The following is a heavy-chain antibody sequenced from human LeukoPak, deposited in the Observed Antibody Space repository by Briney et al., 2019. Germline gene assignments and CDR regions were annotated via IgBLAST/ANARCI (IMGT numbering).Heavy chain of an antibody. J-gene: IGHJ5*02. CDR1: GGSFSGYY. CDR3: ARLLFDP. Sequence: SETLSLTCAVYGGSFSGYYWSWIRQPPGKGLEWIGEINHSGSTNYNPSLKSRVTISVDTSKNQFSLKLSSVTAADTAVYYCARLLFDPWGQGTLATVSS. V-gene: IGHV4-34*01. CDR2: INHSGST.